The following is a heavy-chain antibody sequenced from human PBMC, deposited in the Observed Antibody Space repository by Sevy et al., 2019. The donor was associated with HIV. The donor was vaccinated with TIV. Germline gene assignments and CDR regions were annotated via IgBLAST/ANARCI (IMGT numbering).Heavy chain of an antibody. D-gene: IGHD3-10*01. CDR2: ISSSSSTI. V-gene: IGHV3-48*02. CDR3: ARHGVMVRGVIITNFFDP. J-gene: IGHJ5*02. CDR1: GFTFSSYS. Sequence: GGSLRLSCAASGFTFSSYSMNWVRQAPGKGLEWVSYISSSSSTIYYADSVKGRFTISRDNSLNSLYLQMNSLGDKDTALYYCARHGVMVRGVIITNFFDPWGQGTLVTVSS.